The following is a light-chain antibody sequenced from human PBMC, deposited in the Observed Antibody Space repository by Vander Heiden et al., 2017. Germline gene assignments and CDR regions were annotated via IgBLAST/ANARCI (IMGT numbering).Light chain of an antibody. Sequence: DIVMTQSPDSLAVSLGARATINCKSSQSVLYSSKNKNDLAWYQQKPGQHPKLLIYWASTRESGVPDRFSGSGSGTDFTLTISSLQAEDVAVYYCQQYYSAPPTFGQGTKVEIK. CDR1: QSVLYSSKNKND. J-gene: IGKJ1*01. CDR2: WAS. CDR3: QQYYSAPPT. V-gene: IGKV4-1*01.